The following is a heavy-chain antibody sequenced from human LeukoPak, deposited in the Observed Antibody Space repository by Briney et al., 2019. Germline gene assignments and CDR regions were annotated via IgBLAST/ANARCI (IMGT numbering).Heavy chain of an antibody. CDR3: ARAVTMSYYYYYMDV. CDR2: IYTSGST. Sequence: SETLSLTCTVPGGSISSYCWSWIRQPAGKGLEWIGRIYTSGSTNYNPSLKSRVTMSVDTSKNQFSLKLSSVTAADTAVYYCARAVTMSYYYYYMDVWGKGTTVTVSS. D-gene: IGHD3-10*02. V-gene: IGHV4-4*07. J-gene: IGHJ6*03. CDR1: GGSISSYC.